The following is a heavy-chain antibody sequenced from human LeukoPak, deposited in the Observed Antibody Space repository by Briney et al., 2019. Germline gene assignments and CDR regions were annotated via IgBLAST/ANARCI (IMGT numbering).Heavy chain of an antibody. V-gene: IGHV1-8*01. D-gene: IGHD2-2*02. CDR1: GYTFTSYD. J-gene: IGHJ5*02. Sequence: ASVKVSCKASGYTFTSYDINWVRQATGQGLEWMGWMNPNSGNTGYAQKFQGRVTMTRNTSISTAYMELSSLRSEDTAVYYCAREYGYCSSTSCYMGLSHNWFDPWGQGTLVTVSS. CDR3: AREYGYCSSTSCYMGLSHNWFDP. CDR2: MNPNSGNT.